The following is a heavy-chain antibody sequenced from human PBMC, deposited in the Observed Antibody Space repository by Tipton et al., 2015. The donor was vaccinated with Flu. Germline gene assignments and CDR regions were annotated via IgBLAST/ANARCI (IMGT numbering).Heavy chain of an antibody. V-gene: IGHV4-38-2*01. CDR1: GDSISSDYY. J-gene: IGHJ6*02. Sequence: TLSLTCAVSGDSISSDYYWGWIRQFPGKGLEWIGTVSRTGSTIYNPSLKSRVTISIDTSMKQFSLRVRSVTAADTAVYYCARVRYNTAWNDHYYGLDVWGRGTTVAVSS. D-gene: IGHD1-1*01. CDR2: VSRTGST. CDR3: ARVRYNTAWNDHYYGLDV.